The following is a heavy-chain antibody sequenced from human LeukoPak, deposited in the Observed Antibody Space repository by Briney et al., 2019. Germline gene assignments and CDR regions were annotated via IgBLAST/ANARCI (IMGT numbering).Heavy chain of an antibody. J-gene: IGHJ4*02. CDR1: GGSISSSSYY. CDR3: ARQAYYGSGTYYNFNS. Sequence: SETLSLTCTVSGGSISSSSYYWGWIRQPPGKGLEWIGSIYHSGSTYYNPSLKSRVTVSVDKSENHFSLKLSSVTAADTAVYYCARQAYYGSGTYYNFNSWGQGTLVTVSS. D-gene: IGHD3-10*01. V-gene: IGHV4-39*01. CDR2: IYHSGST.